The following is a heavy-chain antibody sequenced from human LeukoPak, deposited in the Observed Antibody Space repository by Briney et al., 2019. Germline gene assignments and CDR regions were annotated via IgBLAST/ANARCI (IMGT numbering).Heavy chain of an antibody. V-gene: IGHV3-30-3*01. J-gene: IGHJ5*02. D-gene: IGHD6-13*01. CDR3: ARDSYSSSWYSYGGFDP. CDR1: GFTFSSYA. CDR2: ISYDGSNK. Sequence: GGSLRLSCAAPGFTFSSYAMHWVRQAPGKGLEWVAVISYDGSNKYYADSVKGRFTISRDNSKNTLYLQMNSLRAEDTAVYYCARDSYSSSWYSYGGFDPWGQGTLVTVSS.